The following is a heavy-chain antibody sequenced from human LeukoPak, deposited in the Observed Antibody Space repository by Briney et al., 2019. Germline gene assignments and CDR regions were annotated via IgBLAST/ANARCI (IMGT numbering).Heavy chain of an antibody. CDR3: ARLVLEWYRFDP. CDR2: IYHSGST. CDR1: GYSISSGYY. Sequence: PSETLSLTCTVSGYSISSGYYWGWIRQPPGKGLEWIGSIYHSGSTYYNPSLKSRVTIPVDTSKNQFSLKLSSVTAADTAVYYCARLVLEWYRFDPWGQGTLVTVSS. J-gene: IGHJ5*02. D-gene: IGHD3-3*01. V-gene: IGHV4-38-2*02.